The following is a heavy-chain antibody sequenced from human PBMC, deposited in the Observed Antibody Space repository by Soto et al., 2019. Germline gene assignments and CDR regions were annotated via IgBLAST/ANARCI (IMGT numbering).Heavy chain of an antibody. Sequence: QVQLVESGGGVVQPGRSLRLSCAASGFTFSSYAMHWVRQAPGKGLEWVAVISYDGSNKYYADSVKGRFTISRDNSKNTLDLQMNSLRAEDTAVYYCARRDGTYDYWGQGTLVPVSS. D-gene: IGHD6-13*01. CDR1: GFTFSSYA. V-gene: IGHV3-30-3*01. J-gene: IGHJ4*02. CDR2: ISYDGSNK. CDR3: ARRDGTYDY.